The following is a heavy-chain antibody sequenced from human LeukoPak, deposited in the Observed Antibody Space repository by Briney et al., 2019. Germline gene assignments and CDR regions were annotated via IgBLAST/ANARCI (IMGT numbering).Heavy chain of an antibody. CDR2: IKQDGSEK. CDR3: ARGLGLYDAFDI. D-gene: IGHD3-10*01. Sequence: GGSLRLSCAASGFTFSSYWMSWVRQAPGKGLEWVANIKQDGSEKYYVDSVKGRFTISRDNAKNSMYLQMNSLRAEDTAVHYCARGLGLYDAFDIWGQGTMVTVSS. J-gene: IGHJ3*02. V-gene: IGHV3-7*01. CDR1: GFTFSSYW.